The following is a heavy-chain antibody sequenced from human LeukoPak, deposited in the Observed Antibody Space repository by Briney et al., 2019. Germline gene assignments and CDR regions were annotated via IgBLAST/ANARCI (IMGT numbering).Heavy chain of an antibody. CDR3: AGRPLGYCSGGSCWEDYFDY. D-gene: IGHD2-15*01. CDR1: GFTFSSYS. Sequence: GGSLRLSCAASGFTFSSYSMNWVRQAPGKGLEWVSSISSSSSYIYYADSVKGRFTISRDNAKNSLYLQMNSLRAEDTAVYYCAGRPLGYCSGGSCWEDYFDYWGQGTLVTVSS. V-gene: IGHV3-21*01. CDR2: ISSSSSYI. J-gene: IGHJ4*02.